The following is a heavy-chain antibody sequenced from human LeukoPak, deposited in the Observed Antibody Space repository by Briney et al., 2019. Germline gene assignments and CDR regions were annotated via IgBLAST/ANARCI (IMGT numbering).Heavy chain of an antibody. V-gene: IGHV3-33*08. Sequence: GGSLRLSCEGSAFIFSGHWMNWVRQAPGKGLEWVADIWFDGKNQHFADSVRGRFAISRDNSKNTVYLQINSLRAEDTAVYYCARDRHCVNGVCHSPAGMDVWGQGTTVTVSS. CDR1: AFIFSGHW. CDR2: IWFDGKNQ. J-gene: IGHJ6*02. CDR3: ARDRHCVNGVCHSPAGMDV. D-gene: IGHD2-8*01.